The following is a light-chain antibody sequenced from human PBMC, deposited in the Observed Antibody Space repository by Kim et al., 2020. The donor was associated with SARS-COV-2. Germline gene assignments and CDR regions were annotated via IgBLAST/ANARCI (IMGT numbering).Light chain of an antibody. CDR1: QDISNY. Sequence: ASVGDRVTITGRASQDISNYVVWYQQTPGKVPKVLIYAASALHSGVPSRFSGCGFGTDFTLTISSLQPEDVATYYCQKYHAAPWTFGQGTKVDIK. V-gene: IGKV1-27*01. CDR2: AAS. J-gene: IGKJ1*01. CDR3: QKYHAAPWT.